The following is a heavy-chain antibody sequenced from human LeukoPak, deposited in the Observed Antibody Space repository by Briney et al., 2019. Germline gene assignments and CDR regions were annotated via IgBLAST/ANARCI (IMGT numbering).Heavy chain of an antibody. J-gene: IGHJ5*02. CDR1: GGSISSSSYY. V-gene: IGHV4-39*01. Sequence: SETLSLTCTVSGGSISSSSYYWGWIRQPPGKGLEWIGSISYSGSTYYNPSLKSRVTISVDTSKNQFSLKLSSVTAADTAVYYCAGLLTAWFDPWGQGTLVTVSS. CDR2: ISYSGST. CDR3: AGLLTAWFDP.